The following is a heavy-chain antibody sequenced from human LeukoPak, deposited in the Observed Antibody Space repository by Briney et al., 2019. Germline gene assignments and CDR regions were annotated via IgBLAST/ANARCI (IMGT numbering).Heavy chain of an antibody. Sequence: SQTLSLTCAISGHSVSTNSVAWNWIRQSPSRGLEWLGRTYYRPKWNNDYAVSVKSRITINPDTSKNQFSLQLNSVTPDDTALYYCARGRYSGFDLWGQGTMVTVSS. D-gene: IGHD2-15*01. CDR3: ARGRYSGFDL. V-gene: IGHV6-1*01. CDR1: GHSVSTNSVA. CDR2: TYYRPKWNN. J-gene: IGHJ3*01.